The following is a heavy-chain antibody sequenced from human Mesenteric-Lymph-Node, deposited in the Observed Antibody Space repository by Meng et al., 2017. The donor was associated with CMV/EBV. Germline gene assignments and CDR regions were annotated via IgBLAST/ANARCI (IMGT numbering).Heavy chain of an antibody. V-gene: IGHV4-61*01. J-gene: IGHJ4*02. CDR2: MYYDGNS. Sequence: SETLSLTCTVSGGSISSSSYYWSWIRQPPGKGLEWIGYMYYDGNSNYNPSLRSRVTISLDTSKNQFSLKLNSVTAADTAVYYCAGVGAYWREDYWGQGTLVTVSS. CDR1: GGSISSSSYY. CDR3: AGVGAYWREDY. D-gene: IGHD1-1*01.